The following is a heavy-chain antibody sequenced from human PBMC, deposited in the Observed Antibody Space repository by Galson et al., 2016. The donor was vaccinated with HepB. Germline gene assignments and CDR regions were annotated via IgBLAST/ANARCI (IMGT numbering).Heavy chain of an antibody. Sequence: SLRLSCAASGFTFRSYDMGWVRQAPGKGLEWVSTISGSGGRTYYADSVKGRLTISRDNSKNTLYLQMNSLRAEDTAVYYCAGQRLGWYVDLWGRGTLVTVSS. CDR3: AGQRLGWYVDL. CDR1: GFTFRSYD. J-gene: IGHJ2*01. CDR2: ISGSGGRT. V-gene: IGHV3-23*01. D-gene: IGHD5-12*01.